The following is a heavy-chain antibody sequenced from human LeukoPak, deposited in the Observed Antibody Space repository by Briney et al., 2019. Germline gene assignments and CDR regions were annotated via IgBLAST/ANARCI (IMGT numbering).Heavy chain of an antibody. CDR3: ARGGGCCSSTSCYRWTPSGMGY. V-gene: IGHV3-21*01. Sequence: GVSLRLSCAASGFTFSSYSMTWVRQAPGKGLEWVSSISSSSYIYYADSVKGRFTISRDNAKNSLYLQMNSLRAEDTAVYYCARGGGCCSSTSCYRWTPSGMGYWGQGTLVTVSS. J-gene: IGHJ4*02. D-gene: IGHD2-2*01. CDR1: GFTFSSYS. CDR2: ISSSSYI.